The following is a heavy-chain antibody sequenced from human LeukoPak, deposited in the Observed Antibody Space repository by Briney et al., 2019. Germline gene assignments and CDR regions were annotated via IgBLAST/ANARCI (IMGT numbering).Heavy chain of an antibody. CDR3: ARELTTVTPFFDY. J-gene: IGHJ4*02. CDR2: ISSSSSYI. CDR1: GFTFSNYA. D-gene: IGHD4-17*01. Sequence: GGSLRLSCAASGFTFSNYAMSWVRQAPGKGLEWVSSISSSSSYIYYADSVKGRFTISRDNAKNSLYLQMNSLRAEDTAVYYCARELTTVTPFFDYWGRGTLVTVSS. V-gene: IGHV3-21*01.